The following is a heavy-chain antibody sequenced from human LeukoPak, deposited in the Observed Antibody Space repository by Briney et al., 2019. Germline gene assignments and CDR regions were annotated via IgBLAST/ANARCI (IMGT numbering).Heavy chain of an antibody. CDR1: GFTFTSYS. D-gene: IGHD3-10*01. J-gene: IGHJ4*02. CDR2: IKQDGSEK. CDR3: ARDASGALDY. Sequence: GGSLRLSCAASGFTFTSYSMNWVRQAPGKGLEWVANIKQDGSEKYYVDSVKGRFTISRDNAKNSLYLQMNSLRAEDTAVYYCARDASGALDYWGQGTLVTVSS. V-gene: IGHV3-7*01.